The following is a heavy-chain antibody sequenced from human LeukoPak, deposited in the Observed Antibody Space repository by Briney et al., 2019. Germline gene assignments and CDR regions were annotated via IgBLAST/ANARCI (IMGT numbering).Heavy chain of an antibody. CDR3: ARDHFAVVPQLGPTKEYYFDY. Sequence: PSETLSLTCAVYGGSFSGYYWSWIRQPPGKGLEWIGEINHSGSTNYNPSLKSRVTISVDTSKNQFSLKLSSVTAADTAVYYCARDHFAVVPQLGPTKEYYFDYWGQGTLVTVSP. CDR2: INHSGST. J-gene: IGHJ4*02. V-gene: IGHV4-34*01. CDR1: GGSFSGYY. D-gene: IGHD6-6*01.